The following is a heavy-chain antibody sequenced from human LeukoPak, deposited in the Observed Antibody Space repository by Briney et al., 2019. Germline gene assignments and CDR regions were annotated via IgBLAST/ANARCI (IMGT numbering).Heavy chain of an antibody. CDR3: ARVYELREEDYYYYYMDV. Sequence: GGSLRLSCAASGFTFDDYGMNWVRQAPGKGLEWVSGINWNGGSTGYADSVKGRFTISRDNAKNSLYLQMNSLRAEDTALYHCARVYELREEDYYYYYMDVWGKGTTVTVSS. CDR2: INWNGGST. V-gene: IGHV3-20*01. D-gene: IGHD5/OR15-5a*01. CDR1: GFTFDDYG. J-gene: IGHJ6*03.